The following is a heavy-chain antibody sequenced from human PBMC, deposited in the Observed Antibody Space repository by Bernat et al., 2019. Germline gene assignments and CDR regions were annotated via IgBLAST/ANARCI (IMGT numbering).Heavy chain of an antibody. CDR3: ATAYTIFGGVIHNWFDP. CDR1: GYTLTELS. J-gene: IGHJ5*02. V-gene: IGHV1-24*01. Sequence: QVQLVQSGAEVKKPGASVKVSCKVSGYTLTELSMHWVRQAPGKGLEWMGGFDPEDGETIYAQKFQGRVTMTEDTSTNTAYMELSSLRSEDTAVYYCATAYTIFGGVIHNWFDPWGQGTLVTVSS. D-gene: IGHD3-3*01. CDR2: FDPEDGET.